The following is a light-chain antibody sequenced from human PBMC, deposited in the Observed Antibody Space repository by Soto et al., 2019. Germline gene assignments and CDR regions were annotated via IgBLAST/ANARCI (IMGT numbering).Light chain of an antibody. CDR2: GNG. CDR1: SSNIGAPYD. V-gene: IGLV1-40*01. CDR3: QSYDSSLSGSV. J-gene: IGLJ2*01. Sequence: QSVLTQPPSVSGAPGQRVTISCTGSSSNIGAPYDVHWYQQLPGTGPKLLIYGNGNRPSGVPDRFSGSKSGSSASLAISGVQAEDEGDYYCQSYDSSLSGSVFGGGTKLTVL.